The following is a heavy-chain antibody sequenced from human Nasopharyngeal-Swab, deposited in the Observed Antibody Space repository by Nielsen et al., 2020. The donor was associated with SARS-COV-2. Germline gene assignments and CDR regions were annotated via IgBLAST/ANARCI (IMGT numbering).Heavy chain of an antibody. CDR3: AKERGGSSTGFYFDY. CDR2: ISWNSGSI. Sequence: SLKISCAASGFTFDDYAMHWVRQAPGKGLEWVSGISWNSGSIGYADSVKGRFTISRDNAKNSLYLQINSLRAEDTALYYCAKERGGSSTGFYFDYWGQGTLVTVSS. D-gene: IGHD6-6*01. CDR1: GFTFDDYA. V-gene: IGHV3-9*01. J-gene: IGHJ4*02.